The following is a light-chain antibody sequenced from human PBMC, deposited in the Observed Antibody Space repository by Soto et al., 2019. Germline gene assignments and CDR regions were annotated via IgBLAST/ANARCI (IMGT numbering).Light chain of an antibody. J-gene: IGKJ2*01. Sequence: EKVMTQSPATLSVSPGERATLSCRASHSVSSNLAWYQQKPGQAPRLLIYGASTRATGIPVRFSGSGSGTEFNLTISSLQSEDFAIYYCQQYNNWPPMYTFGQGTKLEIK. CDR2: GAS. V-gene: IGKV3-15*01. CDR3: QQYNNWPPMYT. CDR1: HSVSSN.